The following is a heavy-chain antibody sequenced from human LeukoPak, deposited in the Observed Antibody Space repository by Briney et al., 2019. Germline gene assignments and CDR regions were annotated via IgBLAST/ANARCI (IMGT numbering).Heavy chain of an antibody. CDR2: ISGSGGST. Sequence: PGGSLRLSCAASGFTFSSYAMSWVRQAPGKGLEWVSAISGSGGSTYYADSVKGRFTVPRDNSKNTLYLQMNSLRAEDTAVYYCAKEDYGSGSYYNGERDYWGQGTLVTVSS. CDR3: AKEDYGSGSYYNGERDY. J-gene: IGHJ4*02. CDR1: GFTFSSYA. V-gene: IGHV3-23*01. D-gene: IGHD3-10*01.